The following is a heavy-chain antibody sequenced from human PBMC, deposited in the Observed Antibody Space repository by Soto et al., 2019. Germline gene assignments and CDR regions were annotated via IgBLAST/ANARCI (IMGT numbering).Heavy chain of an antibody. V-gene: IGHV1-2*02. CDR3: ARGADAFDI. Sequence: ASVKVSCKASGYIFTGYHMHWVRQAPGQGLEWMGWINPNSGGTKYAQKFQGRVTITADESTSTAYMELSSLRSEDTAVYYCARGADAFDIWGQGTMVTVSS. CDR2: INPNSGGT. J-gene: IGHJ3*02. CDR1: GYIFTGYH.